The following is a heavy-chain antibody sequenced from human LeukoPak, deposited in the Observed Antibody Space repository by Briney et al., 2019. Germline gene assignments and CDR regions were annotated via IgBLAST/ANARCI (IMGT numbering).Heavy chain of an antibody. D-gene: IGHD2-15*01. J-gene: IGHJ4*02. CDR3: ARPNCSGGSCPIDY. V-gene: IGHV3-48*01. Sequence: GGSLRLSCAASGFTFSSYGMHWVRQAPGKGLEWVSYISSSSSTIYYADSVKGRFTISRDNAKNSLYLQMNSLRAEDTAVYYCARPNCSGGSCPIDYWGQGTLVTVSS. CDR1: GFTFSSYG. CDR2: ISSSSSTI.